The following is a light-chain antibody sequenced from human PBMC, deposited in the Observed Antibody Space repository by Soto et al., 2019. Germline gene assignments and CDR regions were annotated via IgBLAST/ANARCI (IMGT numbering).Light chain of an antibody. CDR3: QSYDSSNVV. CDR1: SGRIASNY. J-gene: IGLJ2*01. Sequence: NFMLTQPHSVSESPGKTVTISCTRSSGRIASNYVQWNQQRPGSAPTTVIYEDDQRPSGVPDRFSGSIDSSSNSASLTISGLQTEDEADYYCQSYDSSNVVFGGGTKVTVL. V-gene: IGLV6-57*04. CDR2: EDD.